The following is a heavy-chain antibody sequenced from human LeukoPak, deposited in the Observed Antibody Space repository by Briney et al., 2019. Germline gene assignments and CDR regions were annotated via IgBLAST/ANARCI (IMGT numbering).Heavy chain of an antibody. CDR3: AKANLLIVGATAVIDY. CDR1: GFIFSSYS. V-gene: IGHV3-23*01. J-gene: IGHJ4*02. D-gene: IGHD1-26*01. Sequence: GGSLRLSCAASGFIFSSYSMNWVRQAPGKGLEWVSAISGSGGSTYYADSVKGRFTISRDNSKNTLYLQMNSLRAEDTAVYYCAKANLLIVGATAVIDYWGQGTLVTVSS. CDR2: ISGSGGST.